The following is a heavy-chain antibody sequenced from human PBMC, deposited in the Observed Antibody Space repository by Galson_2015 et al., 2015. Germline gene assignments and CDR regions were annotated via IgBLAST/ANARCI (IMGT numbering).Heavy chain of an antibody. CDR2: INSDVSSI. V-gene: IGHV3-74*01. J-gene: IGHJ5*01. CDR3: TRGSHWFDS. D-gene: IGHD3-10*01. Sequence: SLRLSCAASGFTLSSYWMHWVRQAPGKGLVWVSRINSDVSSISYVDSVKGRFTISRDNAKNTLYLQMNSLRAEDTAVYYCTRGSHWFDSWGQGTLVTVSS. CDR1: GFTLSSYW.